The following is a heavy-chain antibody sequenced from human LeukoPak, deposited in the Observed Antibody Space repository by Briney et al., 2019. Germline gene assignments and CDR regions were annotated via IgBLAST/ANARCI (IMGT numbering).Heavy chain of an antibody. CDR3: LTSTRSHRFDY. Sequence: GGSLRLSCAASGFTFSSYWMCWVRQAPGKGLEWVAIIKKDGSEKYYVGSVEGRFIISRNNAKNSLYLQMNSLRAEDTAVYYCLTSTRSHRFDYWGQGTLVTVSS. CDR2: IKKDGSEK. CDR1: GFTFSSYW. V-gene: IGHV3-7*01. J-gene: IGHJ4*02. D-gene: IGHD2-15*01.